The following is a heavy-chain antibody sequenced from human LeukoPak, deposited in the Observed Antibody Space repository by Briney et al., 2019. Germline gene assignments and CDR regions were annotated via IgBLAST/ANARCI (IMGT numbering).Heavy chain of an antibody. CDR3: ARTIEMATISYFDY. J-gene: IGHJ4*02. CDR2: IRYDGSSK. CDR1: GFTFSNYA. Sequence: PGGSLRLSCAASGFTFSNYAMHWVRQAPGKGLEWLAYIRYDGSSKYYADFVKGRFTISRDNAKNSLYLQMNSLRAGDTAVYYCARTIEMATISYFDYWGQGTLVTVSS. D-gene: IGHD5-24*01. V-gene: IGHV3-30*02.